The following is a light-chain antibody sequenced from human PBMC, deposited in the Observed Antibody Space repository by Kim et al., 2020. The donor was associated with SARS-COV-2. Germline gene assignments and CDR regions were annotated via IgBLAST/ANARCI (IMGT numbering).Light chain of an antibody. V-gene: IGLV3-19*01. CDR2: GKN. Sequence: ALGQTVRITCQRDSLRSYYAGWYQQKPGQAPVLVIYGKNNRPSGIPDRFSGSSSGNTASLTITGAQAEDEADYYCNSRDSSGNHLVFGGGTQLTVL. CDR1: SLRSYY. CDR3: NSRDSSGNHLV. J-gene: IGLJ3*02.